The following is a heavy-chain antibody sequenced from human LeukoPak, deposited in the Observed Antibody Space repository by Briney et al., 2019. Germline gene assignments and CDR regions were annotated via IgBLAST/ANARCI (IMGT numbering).Heavy chain of an antibody. CDR3: AKEGCSSTSCYYTYAFDI. CDR2: ISGSGGRT. V-gene: IGHV3-23*01. J-gene: IGHJ3*02. CDR1: GFTFSSCA. Sequence: GGSLRLSCAASGFTFSSCAMSWVRQAPGKGLEWISAISGSGGRTYYADSVKGRFTISRDNSKNTLYLQMNSLRAEDTAVYYCAKEGCSSTSCYYTYAFDIWGQGTMVTVSS. D-gene: IGHD2-2*01.